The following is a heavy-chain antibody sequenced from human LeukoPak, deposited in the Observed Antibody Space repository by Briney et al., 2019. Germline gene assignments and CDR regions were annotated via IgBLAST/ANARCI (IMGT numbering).Heavy chain of an antibody. D-gene: IGHD6-13*01. Sequence: PGGSLRLSRAASGFTFSSYSMNWVRQAPGKGLEWVSSISSSSRYIYYADSMKGRFTISRDNSKNSLYLQMNSLRAEDTAVYYCARVAEAAAFDSWGQGTLVTVSS. CDR1: GFTFSSYS. J-gene: IGHJ4*02. V-gene: IGHV3-21*06. CDR2: ISSSSRYI. CDR3: ARVAEAAAFDS.